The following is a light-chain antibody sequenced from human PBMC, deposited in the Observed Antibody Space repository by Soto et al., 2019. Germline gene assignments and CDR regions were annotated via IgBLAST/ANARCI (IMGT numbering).Light chain of an antibody. CDR1: TSNLGAGYD. V-gene: IGLV1-40*01. J-gene: IGLJ3*02. Sequence: QLVLTQPPSVSGAPGQRVTLSCTGNTSNLGAGYDVHWYQQLPGAAPKLVIFGNRNRPSGVPERFSGSKSGTSASLAISGLQAEDEADYYCQAYDYTLTASVFGGGTKLTVL. CDR3: QAYDYTLTASV. CDR2: GNR.